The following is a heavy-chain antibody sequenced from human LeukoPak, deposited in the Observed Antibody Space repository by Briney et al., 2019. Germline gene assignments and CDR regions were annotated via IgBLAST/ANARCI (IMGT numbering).Heavy chain of an antibody. J-gene: IGHJ4*02. V-gene: IGHV4-59*08. CDR2: IYYSGST. CDR3: ARGMYYYDGSGDY. Sequence: PSETRSLTCNVSGGSISSYYWSWIRQPPGKGLEWIGYIYYSGSTNYSPSLKSRVTISINTSKNQFSLNLTSVTAADTAVYYCARGMYYYDGSGDYWGQGIQVTVSS. D-gene: IGHD3-22*01. CDR1: GGSISSYY.